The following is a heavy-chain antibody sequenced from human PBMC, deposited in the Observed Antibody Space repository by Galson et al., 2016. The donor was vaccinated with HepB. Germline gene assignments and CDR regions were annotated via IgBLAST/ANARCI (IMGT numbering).Heavy chain of an antibody. CDR1: GFTFRNFG. Sequence: SLRLSCAASGFTFRNFGMHWVRQAPGKGLEVVSSISRSGDSTDYADSVKGRFTISRDNSKNKLSLQMNSLTADDTAIYYCVQGSTAPTVWGKGTTVTVSS. D-gene: IGHD1-26*01. J-gene: IGHJ6*04. CDR2: ISRSGDST. V-gene: IGHV3-23*01. CDR3: VQGSTAPTV.